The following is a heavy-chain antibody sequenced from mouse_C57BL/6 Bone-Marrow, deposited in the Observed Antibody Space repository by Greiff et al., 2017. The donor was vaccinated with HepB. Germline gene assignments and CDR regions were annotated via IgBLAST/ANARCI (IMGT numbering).Heavy chain of an antibody. CDR1: EYEFPSHD. D-gene: IGHD1-1*01. Sequence: EVKLMESGGGLVQPGESLKLSCESNEYEFPSHDMSWVRKTPEKRLELVAAINSDGGSTYYPDTMERRFIISRDNTKKTLYLQMSSLRSEDTALYYCARQGGTVVAPYYAMDYWGQGTSVTVSS. J-gene: IGHJ4*01. V-gene: IGHV5-2*01. CDR2: INSDGGST. CDR3: ARQGGTVVAPYYAMDY.